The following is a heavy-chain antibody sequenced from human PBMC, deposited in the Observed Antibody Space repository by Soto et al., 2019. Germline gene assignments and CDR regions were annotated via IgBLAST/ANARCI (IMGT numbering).Heavy chain of an antibody. J-gene: IGHJ5*01. CDR2: IYKSTTT. CDR1: GDSISTVYYF. V-gene: IGHV4-30-4*01. CDR3: ARGRYCLTGRCFQKWFDS. Sequence: PSETLSLTCSVSGDSISTVYYFWAWIRQPPGQALEYIGYIYKSTTTYYNPSFESRVAISLDTSKSQFSLTVTSVTAADTAVYFCARGRYCLTGRCFQKWFDSWGQGTLVTVCS. D-gene: IGHD2-15*01.